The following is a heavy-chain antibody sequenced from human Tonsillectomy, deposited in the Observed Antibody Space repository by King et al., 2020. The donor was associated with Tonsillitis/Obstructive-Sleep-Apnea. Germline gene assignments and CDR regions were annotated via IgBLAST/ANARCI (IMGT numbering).Heavy chain of an antibody. V-gene: IGHV4-31*03. Sequence: QLQESGPGLVKPSQTLSLTCTVSGGSISSGGYYWSWIRQHPGKGLEWIGYIYYSGRTYYNPSLKSRVTISVDTSKNQFSLKLSSVTAADTAVYYCARPSGSLEYFQHWGQGTLVTVSS. CDR3: ARPSGSLEYFQH. CDR1: GGSISSGGYY. CDR2: IYYSGRT. J-gene: IGHJ1*01. D-gene: IGHD1-26*01.